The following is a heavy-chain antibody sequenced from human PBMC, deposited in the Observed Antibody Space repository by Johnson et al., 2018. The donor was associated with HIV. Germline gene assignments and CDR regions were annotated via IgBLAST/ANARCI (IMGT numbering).Heavy chain of an antibody. Sequence: QVQLVESGGDLVKPGGSLRLSCAASGFTFSSYGMHWVRQAPGKGLEWVAVIRYDGSNKYYADSVKGRFTISRENAKNSLYLQMNSLRAGDTAVYYCARDRSKGGACDIWGQGTMVTVSS. D-gene: IGHD2/OR15-2a*01. J-gene: IGHJ3*02. V-gene: IGHV3-33*08. CDR2: IRYDGSNK. CDR1: GFTFSSYG. CDR3: ARDRSKGGACDI.